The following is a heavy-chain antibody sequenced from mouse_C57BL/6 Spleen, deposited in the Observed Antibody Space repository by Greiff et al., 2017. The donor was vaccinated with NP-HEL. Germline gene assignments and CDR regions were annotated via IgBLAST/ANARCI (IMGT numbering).Heavy chain of an antibody. CDR2: ISSGGSYT. Sequence: EVKVVESGGDLVKPGGSLKLSCAASGFTFSSYGMSWVRQTPDKRLEWVATISSGGSYTYYPDSVKGRCTISRDNAKNTLYLQMSSLKSEDTAMYYCARQEDYYAMDYWGQGTSVTVSS. V-gene: IGHV5-6*01. CDR1: GFTFSSYG. J-gene: IGHJ4*01. CDR3: ARQEDYYAMDY.